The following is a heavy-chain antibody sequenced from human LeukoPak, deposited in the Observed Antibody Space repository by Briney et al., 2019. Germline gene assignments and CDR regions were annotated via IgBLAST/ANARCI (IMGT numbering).Heavy chain of an antibody. J-gene: IGHJ3*02. V-gene: IGHV4-30-4*08. CDR2: IYYSGST. CDR3: ASVVDTAAFDI. Sequence: SQTLSLTCTVSGRSISSGDYYWSWIRQPPGKGLEWIGYIYYSGSTYYNPSLKSRVTISVDTSKNQFSLKLSSVTAADTAVYYCASVVDTAAFDIWGQGTMVTVSS. D-gene: IGHD5-18*01. CDR1: GRSISSGDYY.